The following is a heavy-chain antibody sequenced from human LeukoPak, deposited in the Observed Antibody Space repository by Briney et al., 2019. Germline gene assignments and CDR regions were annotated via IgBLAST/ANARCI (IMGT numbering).Heavy chain of an antibody. CDR1: GFTFSTYT. CDR3: ARDLWDH. Sequence: GGSLRLSCAASGFTFSTYTMIWVRQAPGKGLEWVSSITSAGNFIYYADSLRGRFTVSRDNAKNSLYLQMNRLRAEDTAMYYCARDLWDHWGQGALVTVSS. V-gene: IGHV3-21*01. J-gene: IGHJ4*02. CDR2: ITSAGNFI.